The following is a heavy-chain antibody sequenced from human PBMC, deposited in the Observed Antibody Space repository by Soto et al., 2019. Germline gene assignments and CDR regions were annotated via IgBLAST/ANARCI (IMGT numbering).Heavy chain of an antibody. Sequence: SETLSLTCTVSGGSISSYYWSWIRQPAGKGLEWIGRIYTSGSTNYNPSLKSRVTMSVDTSKNQFSLKLSSVTAADTAVYYCARDRAKSYYDFWSGTKNWFDPWGQGTLVTVSS. CDR2: IYTSGST. D-gene: IGHD3-3*01. J-gene: IGHJ5*02. CDR1: GGSISSYY. CDR3: ARDRAKSYYDFWSGTKNWFDP. V-gene: IGHV4-4*07.